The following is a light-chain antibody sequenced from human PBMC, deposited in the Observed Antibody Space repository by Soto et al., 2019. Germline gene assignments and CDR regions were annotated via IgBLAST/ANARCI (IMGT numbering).Light chain of an antibody. J-gene: IGKJ1*01. CDR2: WAS. CDR3: KQQYSTTPST. CDR1: QSVLYSSNNKNY. V-gene: IGKV4-1*01. Sequence: DIVMTQSPDSLAVSLGERATINCKSSQSVLYSSNNKNYLAWYQQKPGQPPKLLIYWASTRESGVPHRFSGSGSGTDFTLTISSLQAEDVAFYYCKQQYSTTPSTVGQVTKGDSK.